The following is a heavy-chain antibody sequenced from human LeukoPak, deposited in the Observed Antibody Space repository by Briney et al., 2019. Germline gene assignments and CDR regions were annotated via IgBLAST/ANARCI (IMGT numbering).Heavy chain of an antibody. CDR1: GGAISSSY. CDR3: AREGGFYRPLDY. V-gene: IGHV4-59*12. CDR2: VHLDGRT. D-gene: IGHD3-3*01. J-gene: IGHJ4*02. Sequence: SETLSLTCTVSGGAISSSYWSWIRQPPGKGLEWIGEVHLDGRTNYNPSLESRLTMSVDVSENQVSLKLTSVTAADTAVYYCAREGGFYRPLDYSGQGTLVTVSS.